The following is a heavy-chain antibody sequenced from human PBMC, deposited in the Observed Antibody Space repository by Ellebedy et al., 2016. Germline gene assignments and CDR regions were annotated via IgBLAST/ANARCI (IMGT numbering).Heavy chain of an antibody. CDR1: GFTXXSYG. CDR2: IWYDGDNK. CDR3: ARLQNYDFWEPDV. V-gene: IGHV3-33*01. Sequence: GESLKISCAASGFTXXSYGMHWVRHPPGKGQEWVAGIWYDGDNKYYPDSVKGRFTISRDNSKNTLYLQINSLRAEDTAVYYCARLQNYDFWEPDVWGQGTTVTVSS. D-gene: IGHD3-3*01. J-gene: IGHJ6*02.